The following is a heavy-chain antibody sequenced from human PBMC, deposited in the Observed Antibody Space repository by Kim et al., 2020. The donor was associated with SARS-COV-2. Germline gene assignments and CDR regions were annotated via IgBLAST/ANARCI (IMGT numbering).Heavy chain of an antibody. D-gene: IGHD3-16*01. CDR3: ARENMITFGGAQLLYGMDV. J-gene: IGHJ6*02. CDR2: IYSGGST. CDR1: GFTVSSNY. V-gene: IGHV3-53*01. Sequence: GGSLRLSCAASGFTVSSNYMSWVRQAPGKGLEWVSVIYSGGSTYYADSVKGRFTISRDNSKNTLYLQMNSLRAEDTAVYYCARENMITFGGAQLLYGMDVWGQGATVTVSS.